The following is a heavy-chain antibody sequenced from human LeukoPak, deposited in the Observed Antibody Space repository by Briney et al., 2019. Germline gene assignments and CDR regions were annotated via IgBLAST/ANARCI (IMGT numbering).Heavy chain of an antibody. D-gene: IGHD6-19*01. J-gene: IGHJ4*02. Sequence: GGSPRLSCVASGFTFSNYAMSWVRQAPGKGLEWVSVFRGSGGSTDYADSVKGRFTISTNTSKNTLYLEMNSLRVEDTAVYYCARRIAVAGTLQYWGQGTLVTVSS. CDR3: ARRIAVAGTLQY. CDR2: FRGSGGST. V-gene: IGHV3-23*01. CDR1: GFTFSNYA.